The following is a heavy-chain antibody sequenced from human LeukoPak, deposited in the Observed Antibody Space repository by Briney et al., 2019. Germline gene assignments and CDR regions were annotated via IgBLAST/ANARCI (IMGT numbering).Heavy chain of an antibody. CDR2: IYSGGST. V-gene: IGHV3-53*04. D-gene: IGHD3-22*01. J-gene: IGHJ3*02. CDR1: GFTVSSNC. Sequence: GGSLRLSCAASGFTVSSNCMSWVRQAPGKGLEWVSVIYSGGSTYYADSVKGRFTISRHNSKNTLYLQMNSLRAEDTAVYYCARARYYDSSGYSYNAFDIWGQGTMVTVSS. CDR3: ARARYYDSSGYSYNAFDI.